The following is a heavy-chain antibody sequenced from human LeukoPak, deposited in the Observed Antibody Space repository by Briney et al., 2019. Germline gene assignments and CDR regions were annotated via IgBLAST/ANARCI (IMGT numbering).Heavy chain of an antibody. J-gene: IGHJ3*01. Sequence: GGSLRLSCAASGFTFSSYAMHWVRQAPGKGLEWVAVISYDGSNKYYADSVKGRFTISKDDFKNTLWLQMNSLRDEDTAIYYCARDAQSETLDVWAKGQWSPSL. CDR2: ISYDGSNK. V-gene: IGHV3-30*04. D-gene: IGHD1-14*01. CDR3: ARDAQSETLDV. CDR1: GFTFSSYA.